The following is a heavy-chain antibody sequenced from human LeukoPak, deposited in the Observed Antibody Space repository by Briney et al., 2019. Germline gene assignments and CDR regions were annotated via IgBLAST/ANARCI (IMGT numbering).Heavy chain of an antibody. D-gene: IGHD5-12*01. CDR3: ASNSGYDSRLFDY. J-gene: IGHJ4*02. V-gene: IGHV4-31*03. CDR2: IYYSGST. Sequence: SETLSLTCTVSGGSISSGGYYWSWIRQHPGKGLEWIGYIYYSGSTYYNPSLKSRVTISVDTSKTQSSLKLSSVTAADTAVYYCASNSGYDSRLFDYWGQGTLVSVSS. CDR1: GGSISSGGYY.